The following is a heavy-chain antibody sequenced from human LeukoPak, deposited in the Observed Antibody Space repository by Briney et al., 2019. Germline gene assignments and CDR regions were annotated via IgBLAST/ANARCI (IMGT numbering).Heavy chain of an antibody. CDR3: ARGRYYGSGSKNWFDS. Sequence: SVKVSCKTSGDTFSDYTLDWVRQGPGQGLEWMGRIIPILGVPSYAQKFQDRVTITADRSTNTAYMESNSLKSEDTAMYYCARGRYYGSGSKNWFDSWGQGTLVTVSS. J-gene: IGHJ5*01. CDR1: GDTFSDYT. V-gene: IGHV1-69*02. CDR2: IIPILGVP. D-gene: IGHD3-10*01.